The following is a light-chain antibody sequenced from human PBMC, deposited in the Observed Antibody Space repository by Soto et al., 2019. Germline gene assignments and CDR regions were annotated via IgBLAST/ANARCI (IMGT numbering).Light chain of an antibody. Sequence: DIQMTQSPSSLSASVGDRVTITCRASQSISSHLNWYQKKSGEAPKLLIYAASRLQSGVPSRFSGSGSGTEFTLTISSRQPEDFATYHCQQSYATPLTFGGGSKIDIK. J-gene: IGKJ4*01. CDR3: QQSYATPLT. CDR2: AAS. CDR1: QSISSH. V-gene: IGKV1-39*01.